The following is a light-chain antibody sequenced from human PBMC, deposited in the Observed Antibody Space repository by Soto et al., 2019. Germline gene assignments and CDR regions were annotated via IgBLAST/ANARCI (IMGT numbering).Light chain of an antibody. V-gene: IGKV3-15*01. Sequence: EVVMTQSPATLSVSPGERATLSCRASQSVNANLAWYQQKPGQAPRLLIHGASNRATGIPARFSGSGFGTEFILTISSLQSEDFADYYCQQYNTWLWTFGHGTKVEI. CDR3: QQYNTWLWT. J-gene: IGKJ1*01. CDR1: QSVNAN. CDR2: GAS.